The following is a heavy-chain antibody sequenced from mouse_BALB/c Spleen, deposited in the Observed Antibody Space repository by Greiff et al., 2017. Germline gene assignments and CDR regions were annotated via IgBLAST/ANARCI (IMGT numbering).Heavy chain of an antibody. D-gene: IGHD1-1*01. CDR2: ISYSGST. V-gene: IGHV3-2*02. Sequence: EVKLVESGPGLVKPSQSLSLTCTVTGYSITSDYAWNWIRQFPGNKLEWMGYISYSGSTSYNPSLKSRISITRDTSKNQFFLQLNSVTTEDTATYYCAREFITTVVATDWYFDVWGAGTTVTVSS. J-gene: IGHJ1*01. CDR3: AREFITTVVATDWYFDV. CDR1: GYSITSDYA.